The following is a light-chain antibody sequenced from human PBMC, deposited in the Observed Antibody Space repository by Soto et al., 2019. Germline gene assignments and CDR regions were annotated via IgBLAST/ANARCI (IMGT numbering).Light chain of an antibody. J-gene: IGKJ4*01. CDR2: AAF. Sequence: DIQMTQSPSSLSAFVGDSITITCQASQDIKNYLNWYQHKPGKAPTLLIYAAFKSDTGVPSRFSGSGSGTDFTFTISSLQPEDIATYFCQQYDSLPPTFGGGTRVDI. V-gene: IGKV1-33*01. CDR1: QDIKNY. CDR3: QQYDSLPPT.